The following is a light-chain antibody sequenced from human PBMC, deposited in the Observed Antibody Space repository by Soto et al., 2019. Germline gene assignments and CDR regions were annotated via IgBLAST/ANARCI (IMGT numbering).Light chain of an antibody. J-gene: IGLJ1*01. CDR2: EVS. V-gene: IGLV2-14*01. Sequence: QSALTQPASVSGSPGQSITISCTGTSSDIGTYKYVSWYQQSPGKAPKLIIYEVSNRPSGVSNRFSGSKSGNTASLTISGLQAEDEADYYCSSYTSSITYVFGTGTKLTVL. CDR1: SSDIGTYKY. CDR3: SSYTSSITYV.